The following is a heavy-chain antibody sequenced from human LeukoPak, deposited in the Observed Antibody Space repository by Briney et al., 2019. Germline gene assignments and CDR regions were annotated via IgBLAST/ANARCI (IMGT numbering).Heavy chain of an antibody. CDR2: INPSPGST. CDR1: GYTLSSYY. V-gene: IGHV1-46*01. Sequence: ASVKVSCTASGYTLSSYYMHWVRQAPGQGLEWIGIINPSPGSTTYAQKFQGRVTMTRDTSTSTVYMELSSLRSEDTTVYYCARGGLLQKYNCFDPWGQGTLVTVSS. J-gene: IGHJ5*02. D-gene: IGHD3-10*01. CDR3: ARGGLLQKYNCFDP.